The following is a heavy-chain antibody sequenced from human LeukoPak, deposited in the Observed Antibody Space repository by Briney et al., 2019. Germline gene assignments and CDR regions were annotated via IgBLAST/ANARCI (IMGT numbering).Heavy chain of an antibody. CDR1: GFTFTMFW. Sequence: PGGSLRLSCAASGFTFTMFWMSWVRQAPGKGLEWVANIKQDGSERYYVDSVKGRFTISRDNAKNSLYLQMNSLRAEDTGVYYCAGSGWQVYLDYWGQGALVTVSS. CDR2: IKQDGSER. J-gene: IGHJ4*02. D-gene: IGHD6-19*01. CDR3: AGSGWQVYLDY. V-gene: IGHV3-7*01.